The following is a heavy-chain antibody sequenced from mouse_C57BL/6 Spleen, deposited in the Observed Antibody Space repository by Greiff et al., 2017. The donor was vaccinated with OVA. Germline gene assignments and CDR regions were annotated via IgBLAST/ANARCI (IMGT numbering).Heavy chain of an antibody. V-gene: IGHV1-72*01. CDR3: ARKHYSSSLHFDY. D-gene: IGHD1-1*01. J-gene: IGHJ2*01. CDR1: GYTFTSYC. CDR2: FNPNSGGT. Sequence: QVQLEESGAELVKPGASVKLSCKASGYTFTSYCMHWVKQRPGRGLEWIGRFNPNSGGTKYNEKFKSKATLTVDKPYSTAYMKLICLTSTDSAVNYYARKHYSSSLHFDYWGQGTTLTVSS.